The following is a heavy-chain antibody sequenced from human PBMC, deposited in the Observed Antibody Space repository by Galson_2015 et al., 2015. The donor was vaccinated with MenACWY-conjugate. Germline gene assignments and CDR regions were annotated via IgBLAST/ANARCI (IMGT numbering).Heavy chain of an antibody. CDR3: AKEGELGYYDSSGYYWGGARHFDY. V-gene: IGHV3-23*01. J-gene: IGHJ4*02. D-gene: IGHD3-22*01. CDR2: ISGSGGST. Sequence: SLRLSCAASGFTFSSYAMSWVRQAPGKGLEWVSAISGSGGSTYYADSVKGRFTISRDNSKNTLYLQMNSLRAEDTAVYYCAKEGELGYYDSSGYYWGGARHFDYWGQGTLVTVSS. CDR1: GFTFSSYA.